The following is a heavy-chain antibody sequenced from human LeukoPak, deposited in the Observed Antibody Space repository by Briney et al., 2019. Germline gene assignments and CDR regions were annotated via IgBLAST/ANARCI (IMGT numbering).Heavy chain of an antibody. CDR2: ISSSSSYI. Sequence: TSGGSLRLSCAASGFTFSSYSMNWVRQAPGKGLEWVSSISSSSSYIYYADSVKGRFTISRDNAKNSLYLQMNSLRAEDTAVYYCASRSPQIYGTVDYWGQGTLVTVSS. V-gene: IGHV3-21*01. J-gene: IGHJ4*02. CDR3: ASRSPQIYGTVDY. D-gene: IGHD4-17*01. CDR1: GFTFSSYS.